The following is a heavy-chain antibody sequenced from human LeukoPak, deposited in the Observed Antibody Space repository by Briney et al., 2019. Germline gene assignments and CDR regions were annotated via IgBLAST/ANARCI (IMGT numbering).Heavy chain of an antibody. Sequence: ASVKVSCKVSGYTLTELSMHWVRQAPGKGLEWMGGFDPEDGETIYAQKFQGRVTMTEDTSTDTAYMELNSLRAEDTAVYYCAKDLRGSSGWYGGKDYWGQGTLVTVSS. CDR3: AKDLRGSSGWYGGKDY. V-gene: IGHV1-24*01. CDR2: FDPEDGET. J-gene: IGHJ4*02. D-gene: IGHD6-19*01. CDR1: GYTLTELS.